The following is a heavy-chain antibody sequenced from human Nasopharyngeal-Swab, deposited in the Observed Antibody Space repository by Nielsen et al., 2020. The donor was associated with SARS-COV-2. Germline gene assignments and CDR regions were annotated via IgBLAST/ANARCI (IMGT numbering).Heavy chain of an antibody. CDR1: GFSITTYG. J-gene: IGHJ4*02. Sequence: ESLKIPCAASGFSITTYGLTWVRQAPGKGLEWISGISELGTGIYYADSVWGRFTISRDTSKNTVYLQMNTLRADDTALYFCTRGLTGHIVQWNPSPYWGQGTLVTVSS. CDR3: TRGLTGHIVQWNPSPY. D-gene: IGHD1-14*01. CDR2: ISELGTGI. V-gene: IGHV3-23*01.